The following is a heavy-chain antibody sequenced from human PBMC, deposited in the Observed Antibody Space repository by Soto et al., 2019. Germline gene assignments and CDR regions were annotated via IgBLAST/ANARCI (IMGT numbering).Heavy chain of an antibody. D-gene: IGHD1-7*01. CDR2: IYHIENT. Sequence: PSETLSLTCTVSGGSITISDAYWAWVRQPPGKGLEWIGNIYHIENTFYNESLKSRVTISIDTSKNQFSLNLRSVTAADTAVYYCARLRVPNYYFDFWGQGALVTVSS. V-gene: IGHV4-39*01. J-gene: IGHJ4*02. CDR3: ARLRVPNYYFDF. CDR1: GGSITISDAY.